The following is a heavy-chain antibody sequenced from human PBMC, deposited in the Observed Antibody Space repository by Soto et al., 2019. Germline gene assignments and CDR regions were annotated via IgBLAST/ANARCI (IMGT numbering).Heavy chain of an antibody. V-gene: IGHV1-69*13. CDR3: ARGRSYTWALDY. CDR2: IIPIFGTA. Sequence: SVKVSCKASGGTCSIYAISWVLRAPGQGLEWMGGIIPIFGTANYAQKFQGRVTITADESTSTAYMELSSLRSEDTAVYYCARGRSYTWALDYWGQGTLVTVSS. J-gene: IGHJ4*02. D-gene: IGHD3-16*01. CDR1: GGTCSIYA.